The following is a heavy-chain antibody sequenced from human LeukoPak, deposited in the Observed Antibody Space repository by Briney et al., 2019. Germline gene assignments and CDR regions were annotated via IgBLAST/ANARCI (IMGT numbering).Heavy chain of an antibody. CDR2: ISGSDGST. V-gene: IGHV3-23*01. J-gene: IGHJ6*02. Sequence: GGSLRLSCAASGFSFTYYAMNWVRQAPGKGLEWVSAISGSDGSTYYADSVKGRFTISRDNAKNSLYLQMNSLRAEDTAVYYCARDIVVVVAATPNYYGMDVWGQGTTVTVSS. D-gene: IGHD2-15*01. CDR1: GFSFTYYA. CDR3: ARDIVVVVAATPNYYGMDV.